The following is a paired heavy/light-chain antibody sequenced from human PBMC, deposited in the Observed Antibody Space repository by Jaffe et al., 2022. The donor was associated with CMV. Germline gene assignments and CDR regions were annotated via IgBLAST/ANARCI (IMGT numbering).Heavy chain of an antibody. Sequence: QVQLVESGGGVVQPGRSLTLSCAASGFNFKAYGMHWVRQAPGKGLEWLTVISYDGTNKYYADSVEGRFTISRDNSENTLSLQMNSLRAEDTAVYYCARGPYYGSGTGDYWGQGTLVTVSS. D-gene: IGHD3-10*01. V-gene: IGHV3-33*05. CDR1: GFNFKAYG. CDR2: ISYDGTNK. CDR3: ARGPYYGSGTGDY. J-gene: IGHJ4*02.
Light chain of an antibody. J-gene: IGKJ1*01. V-gene: IGKV3-15*01. CDR2: GAS. CDR3: QQYNNWPLT. CDR1: QTVTNK. Sequence: EIVMTQSPATLSVSPGERATLSCRASQTVTNKLAWYQQKPGQAPRLLIYGASTRATGIPARFSGSGSGTEFTLTISSLQSEDFAVYYCQQYNNWPLTFGQGTKVEIK.